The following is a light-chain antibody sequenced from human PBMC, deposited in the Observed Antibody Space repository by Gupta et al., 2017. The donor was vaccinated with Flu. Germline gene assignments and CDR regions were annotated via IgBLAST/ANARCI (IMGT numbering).Light chain of an antibody. Sequence: HSALTQFASVSGSAGQSITISCTGTSSDVGSYNLVSWYQQLPGKTPKLMIYEGSTRPSRVSNRFSGSKSGNTATLTISALQAEDAADYCSCSYARSSTLVYGGGTKLTVL. V-gene: IGLV2-23*01. CDR2: EGS. CDR3: CSYARSSTLV. J-gene: IGLJ2*01. CDR1: SSDVGSYNL.